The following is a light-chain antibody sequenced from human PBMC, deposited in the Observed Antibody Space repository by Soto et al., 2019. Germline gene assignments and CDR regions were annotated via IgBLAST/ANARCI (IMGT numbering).Light chain of an antibody. Sequence: QSVLTQPASVSGSPGQSITISCTGTSSDVGGYNYVSWYQQHPGKAPKLMIYDVSNRPSGVSNRFSGSKSGNTASLTISGLKVGDEADYYCSSYKSRSTDVVFGGGTKLTL. CDR3: SSYKSRSTDVV. CDR2: DVS. V-gene: IGLV2-14*01. J-gene: IGLJ2*01. CDR1: SSDVGGYNY.